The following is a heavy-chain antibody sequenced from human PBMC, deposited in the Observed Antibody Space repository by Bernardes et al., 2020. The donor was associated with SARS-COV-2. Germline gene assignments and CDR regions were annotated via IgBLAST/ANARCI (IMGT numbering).Heavy chain of an antibody. V-gene: IGHV3-20*01. CDR3: ARDLIAVAGTDNWFDP. D-gene: IGHD6-19*01. CDR2: INWNGGST. CDR1: GFTFDDYG. Sequence: GGSLRLSCAASGFTFDDYGMSWVRQAPGKGLEWVSGINWNGGSTGYADSVKGRFTISRDNAKNSLYLQMNSLRAEDTALYHCARDLIAVAGTDNWFDPWGQGTLVTVSS. J-gene: IGHJ5*02.